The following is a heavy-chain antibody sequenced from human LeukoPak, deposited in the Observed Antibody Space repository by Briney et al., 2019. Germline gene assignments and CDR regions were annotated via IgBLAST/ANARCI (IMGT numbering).Heavy chain of an antibody. J-gene: IGHJ5*01. CDR1: DGSISPHC. Sequence: SETLSLTCAVSDGSISPHCWSWIRQPPGKGLEWVGYICDNGSTNYHPSLKTRVTMSVDASKSQLSLKLNSVTAADTAVYYCARDRNWFDSWGQGTLVTVSS. CDR2: ICDNGST. V-gene: IGHV4-59*11. D-gene: IGHD2/OR15-2a*01. CDR3: ARDRNWFDS.